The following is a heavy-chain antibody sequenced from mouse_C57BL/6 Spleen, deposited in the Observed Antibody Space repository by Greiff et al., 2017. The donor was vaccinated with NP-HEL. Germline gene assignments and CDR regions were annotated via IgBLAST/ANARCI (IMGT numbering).Heavy chain of an antibody. Sequence: QVTLKESGPGILQSSQTLSLTCSFSGFSLSTSGMGVSWIRQPSGKGLEWLAHIYWGDDKRYNPSLKSRPTISKDTSSNQVFLKITSVDTADTATYYCARRAYSNDYYAMDYGGQGTSVTVSS. J-gene: IGHJ4*01. CDR2: IYWGDDK. D-gene: IGHD2-5*01. CDR3: ARRAYSNDYYAMDY. V-gene: IGHV8-12*01. CDR1: GFSLSTSGMG.